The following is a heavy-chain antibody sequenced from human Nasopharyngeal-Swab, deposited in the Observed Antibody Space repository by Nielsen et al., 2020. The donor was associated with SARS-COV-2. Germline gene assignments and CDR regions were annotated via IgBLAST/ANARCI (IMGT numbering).Heavy chain of an antibody. D-gene: IGHD3-22*01. Sequence: SGPTLVKPTQTLTLTCTFSGFSLSTSGVGVGWIRQPPGKALEWLALIYWTDDKRYSPSLQSRLTVTTDTSKNQVVLTMTNMDPVDTATYYCAYRFRDYDTRANWFDPWGQGTLVTVSS. CDR3: AYRFRDYDTRANWFDP. V-gene: IGHV2-5*01. CDR2: IYWTDDK. J-gene: IGHJ5*02. CDR1: GFSLSTSGVG.